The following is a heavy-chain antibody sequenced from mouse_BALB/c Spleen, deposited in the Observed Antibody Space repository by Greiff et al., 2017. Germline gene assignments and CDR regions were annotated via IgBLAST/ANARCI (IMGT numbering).Heavy chain of an antibody. CDR2: IYPGNVNT. J-gene: IGHJ2*01. V-gene: IGHV1S56*01. Sequence: VQLQQSGPELVKPGASVRISCKASGYTFTSYYIHWVKQRPGQGLEWIGWIYPGNVNTKYNEKFKGKATLTADKSSSTAYMQLSSLTSEDSAVYFCAKDGAFYGSSYYFDYWGQGTTLTVSS. CDR3: AKDGAFYGSSYYFDY. CDR1: GYTFTSYY. D-gene: IGHD1-1*01.